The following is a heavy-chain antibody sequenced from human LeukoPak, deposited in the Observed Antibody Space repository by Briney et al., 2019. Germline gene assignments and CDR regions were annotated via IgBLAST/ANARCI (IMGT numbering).Heavy chain of an antibody. CDR1: GYTFTGYY. D-gene: IGHD3-10*01. V-gene: IGHV1-2*02. J-gene: IGHJ6*02. Sequence: ASVKVSCKASGYTFTGYYMHWVRQAPGQGLEWMGWINPNSGGTNYAQKSQGRVTMTRDTSISTAYMELSRLRSDDTAVYYCARARAWNGSGSYYPYGMDVWGQGTTVTVSS. CDR2: INPNSGGT. CDR3: ARARAWNGSGSYYPYGMDV.